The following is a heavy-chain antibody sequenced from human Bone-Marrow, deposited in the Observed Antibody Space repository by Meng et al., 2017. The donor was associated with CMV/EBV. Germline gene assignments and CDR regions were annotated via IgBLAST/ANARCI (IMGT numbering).Heavy chain of an antibody. D-gene: IGHD3-10*01. CDR3: ARLWFGGTMDV. CDR1: GGSISSYY. CDR2: IYYSGST. J-gene: IGHJ6*02. V-gene: IGHV4-59*01. Sequence: SETLSLTCTVSGGSISSYYWSWIRQPPGKGLEWIGYIYYSGSTNYNPSPKSRVTISVDTSKNQFSLKLSSVTAADTAVYYCARLWFGGTMDVWGQGTTVTVSS.